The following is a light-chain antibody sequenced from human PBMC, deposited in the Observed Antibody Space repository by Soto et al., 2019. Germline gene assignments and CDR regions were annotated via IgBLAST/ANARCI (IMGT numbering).Light chain of an antibody. CDR2: AAS. V-gene: IGKV1-39*01. CDR3: QQSYSTLWT. CDR1: QSISSY. Sequence: DIQMTQSPSSLSASVGDRVTITCRASQSISSYLNWYQQKPGKAPKLLIYAASSLQSGVPSRFSGSGSGTDFTLTISSLPPEDSATYYCQQSYSTLWTFAQGTKVEIK. J-gene: IGKJ1*01.